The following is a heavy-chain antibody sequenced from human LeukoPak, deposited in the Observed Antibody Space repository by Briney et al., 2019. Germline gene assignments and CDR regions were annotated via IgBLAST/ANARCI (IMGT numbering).Heavy chain of an antibody. CDR3: TLYYYDSSGYPN. CDR1: GFTFGDYS. Sequence: GGSLRLSCTPSGFTFGDYSMSWVRPAPGRGREWVGFIRSIAYGGTTEYAAPVSGRFTISRDDSKSIAYLQMNSLKTEDTAVYYCTLYYYDSSGYPNWGQGTLVSVSS. D-gene: IGHD3-22*01. CDR2: IRSIAYGGTT. J-gene: IGHJ4*02. V-gene: IGHV3-49*04.